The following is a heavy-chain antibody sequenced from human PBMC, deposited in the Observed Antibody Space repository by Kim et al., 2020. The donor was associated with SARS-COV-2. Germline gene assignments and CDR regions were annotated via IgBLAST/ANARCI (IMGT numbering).Heavy chain of an antibody. D-gene: IGHD2-15*01. V-gene: IGHV1-18*01. Sequence: ASVKVSCKASGYTFTSYGISWVRQAPGQGLEWMGWISAYNGNTNYAQKLQGRVTMTTDTSTSTAYMELRSLRSDDTAVYYCARVEAAVVVVAARVGWFDPWGQGTLVTVSS. J-gene: IGHJ5*02. CDR2: ISAYNGNT. CDR1: GYTFTSYG. CDR3: ARVEAAVVVVAARVGWFDP.